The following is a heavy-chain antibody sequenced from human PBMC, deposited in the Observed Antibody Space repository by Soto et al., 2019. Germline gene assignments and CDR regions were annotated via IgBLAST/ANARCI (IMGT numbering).Heavy chain of an antibody. CDR2: IIPIFGTA. V-gene: IGHV1-69*13. CDR3: AKLTPIFGVVILGIFDY. CDR1: GGTFSSYA. Sequence: GSSVKVSCKASGGTFSSYAIGWVRQAPGQGLEWMGGIIPIFGTANYAQKFQGRVTITADESTSTAYMELSSLRAEDTAVYYCAKLTPIFGVVILGIFDYWGQGTLVTVSS. D-gene: IGHD3-3*01. J-gene: IGHJ4*02.